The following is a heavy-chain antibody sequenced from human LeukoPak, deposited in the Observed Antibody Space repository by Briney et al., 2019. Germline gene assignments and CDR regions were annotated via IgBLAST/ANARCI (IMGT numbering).Heavy chain of an antibody. CDR1: GFSFGSYE. J-gene: IGHJ4*02. CDR2: ISASGTLT. V-gene: IGHV3-48*03. Sequence: GGSLRLSCAASGFSFGSYEMNWVRQAPGKGLEWISYISASGTLTHYADSVEGRFTISRDNAKNSLYLQMNNLRAEDTAVYYCARDKYGSGSYSWSKRLDSWGQGTLVTVSS. CDR3: ARDKYGSGSYSWSKRLDS. D-gene: IGHD3-10*01.